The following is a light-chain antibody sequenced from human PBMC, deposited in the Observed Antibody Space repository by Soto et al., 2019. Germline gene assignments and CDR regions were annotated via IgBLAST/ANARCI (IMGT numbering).Light chain of an antibody. CDR3: QQYDNYPLT. CDR2: STS. V-gene: IGKV1-39*01. CDR1: QSISKY. J-gene: IGKJ4*01. Sequence: DIQMTQSPSSLSASVGDRVTLTCRATQSISKYLNWYQQKPGKAPNLLIYSTSTLQSGVPSRFSGSGSGTDFTLTINSLQPEDFATYYCQQYDNYPLTFGGGTKVDI.